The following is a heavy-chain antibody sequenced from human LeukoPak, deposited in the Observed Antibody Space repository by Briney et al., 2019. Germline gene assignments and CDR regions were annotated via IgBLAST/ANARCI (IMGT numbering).Heavy chain of an antibody. CDR3: ARDKKDYYDSSGYYYFAFDI. V-gene: IGHV4-59*01. J-gene: IGHJ3*02. CDR2: IYYSEST. D-gene: IGHD3-22*01. Sequence: KPSETLSLTCTVSGGSIRSYYWSWIRQPPGKGLEWIGYIYYSESTNYNPSLKSRVTISVDTSKNQFSLKLSSVTAADTAVYYCARDKKDYYDSSGYYYFAFDIWGQGTMVNVSS. CDR1: GGSIRSYY.